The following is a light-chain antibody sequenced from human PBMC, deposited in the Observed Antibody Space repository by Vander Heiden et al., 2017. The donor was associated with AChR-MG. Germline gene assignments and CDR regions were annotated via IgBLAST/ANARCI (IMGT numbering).Light chain of an antibody. CDR3: NSYTTSSTLV. J-gene: IGLJ2*01. CDR2: HVN. Sequence: QSALTPPASVSGSPGQSITIACTGTSSDVGAYDYVSWYQQHPDNAPRLLIYHVNKRPSGVSNRFSGSKSGNTASLIISGLQAEDEADYYCNSYTTSSTLVFGGGTKLTVL. V-gene: IGLV2-14*03. CDR1: SSDVGAYDY.